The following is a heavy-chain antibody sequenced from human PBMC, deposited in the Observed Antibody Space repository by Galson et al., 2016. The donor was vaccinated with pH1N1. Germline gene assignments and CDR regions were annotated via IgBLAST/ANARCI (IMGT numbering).Heavy chain of an antibody. V-gene: IGHV4-38-2*02. CDR1: GYSISSGYY. CDR2: MYHSGSI. D-gene: IGHD2-2*01. J-gene: IGHJ4*02. Sequence: ETLSLTCGVSGYSISSGYYWGWIRQPPGKGLEWIGTMYHSGSIHHNPSLKSRVTISVDTSKNQFALKLSSVTAADTAVDYCVRDGAHQTGQFDYWGQGTLVTVSS. CDR3: VRDGAHQTGQFDY.